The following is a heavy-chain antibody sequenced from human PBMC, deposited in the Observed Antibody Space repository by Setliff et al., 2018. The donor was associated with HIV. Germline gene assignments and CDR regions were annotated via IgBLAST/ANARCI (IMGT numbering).Heavy chain of an antibody. D-gene: IGHD1-26*01. Sequence: ASVRLSCVASGFTFSNYWMAWLRQAPGKGLEWVANIKQDGIEKIYVDSVEGRFTISRDNARNSLDLQMNGLRAEDTAIYYCARGTSVRWERRGGFEPWGQGTLVTVSS. CDR2: IKQDGIEK. CDR3: ARGTSVRWERRGGFEP. V-gene: IGHV3-7*03. J-gene: IGHJ5*02. CDR1: GFTFSNYW.